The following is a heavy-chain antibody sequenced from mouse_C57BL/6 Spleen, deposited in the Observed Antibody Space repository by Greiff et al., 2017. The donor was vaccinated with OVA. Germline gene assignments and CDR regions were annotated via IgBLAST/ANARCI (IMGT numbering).Heavy chain of an antibody. V-gene: IGHV5-6*01. CDR2: ISSGGSYT. J-gene: IGHJ2*01. CDR3: ARHGGGPYLDY. Sequence: EVQRVESGGDLVKPGGSLKLSCAASGFTFSSYGMSWVRQTPDKRLEWVATISSGGSYTYYPDSVKGRFTISRDNAKNTLYLQMSSLKSEDTAMYYCARHGGGPYLDYWGQGTTLTVSS. CDR1: GFTFSSYG.